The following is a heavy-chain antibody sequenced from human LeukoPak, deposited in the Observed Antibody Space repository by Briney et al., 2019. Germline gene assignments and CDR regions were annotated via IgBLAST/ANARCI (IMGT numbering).Heavy chain of an antibody. CDR2: INPNSGGT. J-gene: IGHJ4*02. D-gene: IGHD6-19*01. Sequence: GASVKVSCKASGYTFTGYYMHWVRQAPGQGLEWMGWINPNSGGTNYAQKFQGRVTMTRDTSISTAYMELSRLRSDDTAVYYCARAGDSSGWYRGRGPIDYWGQGTLVTVSS. CDR3: ARAGDSSGWYRGRGPIDY. CDR1: GYTFTGYY. V-gene: IGHV1-2*02.